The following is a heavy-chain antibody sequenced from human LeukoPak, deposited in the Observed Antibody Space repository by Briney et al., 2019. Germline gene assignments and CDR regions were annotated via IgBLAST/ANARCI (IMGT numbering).Heavy chain of an antibody. CDR2: IYYSGST. J-gene: IGHJ4*02. V-gene: IGHV4-59*01. D-gene: IGHD5-18*01. Sequence: SETLSLTCTVSGGSISSYYWSWIRQPPGKGLEWIGYIYYSGSTNYNPSLKSRVTISVDTSKNQFSLKPSSVTAADTAVYYCAREEEAMGTVDYWGQGTLVTVSS. CDR3: AREEEAMGTVDY. CDR1: GGSISSYY.